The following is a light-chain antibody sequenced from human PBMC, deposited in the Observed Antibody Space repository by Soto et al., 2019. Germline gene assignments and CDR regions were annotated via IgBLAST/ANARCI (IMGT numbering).Light chain of an antibody. CDR2: AAS. J-gene: IGKJ2*01. CDR1: QSISND. V-gene: IGKV1-39*01. Sequence: DIQMTQSPSSLSASVGDRVTITCRASQSISNDLYLYQQKPVKAPKLLIYAASSLQGGVPSRFSGSGSGTDFTLTISSLQPEDFATYYCQQSYSTPPYTFGQGTRLEIK. CDR3: QQSYSTPPYT.